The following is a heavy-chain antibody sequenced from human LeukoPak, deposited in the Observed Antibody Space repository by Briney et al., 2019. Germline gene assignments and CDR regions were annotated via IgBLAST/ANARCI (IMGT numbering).Heavy chain of an antibody. V-gene: IGHV3-23*01. CDR2: ISGSGGST. CDR3: ASDSTDFWSGYYYY. Sequence: PGGSLRLSCAASGFIFSSYAMSWVRQAPGKGLEWVSAISGSGGSTYYADSVKGRFTISRDNAKNSLYLQMNSLRAEDTAVYYCASDSTDFWSGYYYYWGQGTLVTVSS. J-gene: IGHJ4*02. D-gene: IGHD3-3*01. CDR1: GFIFSSYA.